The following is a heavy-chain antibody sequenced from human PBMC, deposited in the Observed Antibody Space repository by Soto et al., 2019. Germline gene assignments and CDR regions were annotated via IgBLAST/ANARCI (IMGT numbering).Heavy chain of an antibody. CDR2: IEGAGRST. Sequence: EVQLVESGGGLVQPGGSLRLSCAASGFTFSSYWMHWVRQPPGKGLVWVSRIEGAGRSTNYADSVKGRFTISRDNAKNTLYLQMNSRRAEDTAVYYCARVGSTSWYWGQGTLVTVSS. CDR3: ARVGSTSWY. D-gene: IGHD6-6*01. J-gene: IGHJ4*02. CDR1: GFTFSSYW. V-gene: IGHV3-74*01.